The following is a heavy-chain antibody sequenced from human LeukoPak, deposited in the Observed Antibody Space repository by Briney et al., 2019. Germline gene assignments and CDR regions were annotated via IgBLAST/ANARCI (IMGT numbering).Heavy chain of an antibody. Sequence: GGSLRLSCAASGFTFSSYAMHWVRQAPGKGLEWVAVISYDGSNKYYADSVKGRFTISRDNSKNTLYLQMNSLRAEDTAVYYCARDRMMSEMSTPESYYLDYWGQGTLVTVSS. V-gene: IGHV3-30-3*01. D-gene: IGHD5/OR15-5a*01. CDR2: ISYDGSNK. CDR1: GFTFSSYA. CDR3: ARDRMMSEMSTPESYYLDY. J-gene: IGHJ4*02.